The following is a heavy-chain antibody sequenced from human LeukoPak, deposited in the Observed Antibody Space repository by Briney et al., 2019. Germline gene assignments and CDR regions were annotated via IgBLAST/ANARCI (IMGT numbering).Heavy chain of an antibody. Sequence: GGSLRLSCAASGFTFDDYAMHWVRHAPGKGLEWVSGISWNSGSIGYADSVKGRFTISRDNAKNSLYLQMNSLRAEDTALYYCAKDIGYGDYTFDYWGQGTLVTVSS. CDR1: GFTFDDYA. D-gene: IGHD4-17*01. J-gene: IGHJ4*02. V-gene: IGHV3-9*01. CDR2: ISWNSGSI. CDR3: AKDIGYGDYTFDY.